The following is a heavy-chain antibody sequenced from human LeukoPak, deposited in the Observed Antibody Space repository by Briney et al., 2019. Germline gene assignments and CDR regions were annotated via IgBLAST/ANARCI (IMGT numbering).Heavy chain of an antibody. D-gene: IGHD3-16*01. CDR1: GFTFSSYW. CDR2: INHDGSEN. CDR3: ARDGTEYDYVWGISVGY. V-gene: IGHV3-7*01. J-gene: IGHJ4*02. Sequence: PGGSLRLCCAASGFTFSSYWMSWIRQAPGKGLEWVANINHDGSENYYVDSVKGRFTIYRDNAKNSLYLQMNSLRAEDTAVYYCARDGTEYDYVWGISVGYWGQGTLVTVSS.